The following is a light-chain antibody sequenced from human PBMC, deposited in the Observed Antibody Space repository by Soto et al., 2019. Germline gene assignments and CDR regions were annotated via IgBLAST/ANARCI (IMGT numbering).Light chain of an antibody. V-gene: IGLV2-11*01. J-gene: IGLJ2*01. Sequence: QSALTQPASVSGSPGQSITISCTGTSSDVGGYNYVSWYQQHPGKAPKLMIYDVSKRPSGVPDRFSGSKSGNTASLTISGLQAEDEADYSCCSYAGRDTYVVFGGGTQLTVL. CDR2: DVS. CDR1: SSDVGGYNY. CDR3: CSYAGRDTYVV.